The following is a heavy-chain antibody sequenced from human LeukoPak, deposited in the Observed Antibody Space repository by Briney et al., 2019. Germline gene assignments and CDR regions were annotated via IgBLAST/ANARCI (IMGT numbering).Heavy chain of an antibody. V-gene: IGHV4-59*08. CDR1: GGSISRFY. D-gene: IGHD5-24*01. CDR2: VYYSGST. Sequence: SETLSLTCTVSGGSISRFYWSWIRQPPGKALEWIGYVYYSGSTNYSPSLRSRVTMSVDTSKNQFSLKLNPVTAADTAVYYCARNSRDGDNWEYHYFDYWGQGTLVTVSS. CDR3: ARNSRDGDNWEYHYFDY. J-gene: IGHJ4*02.